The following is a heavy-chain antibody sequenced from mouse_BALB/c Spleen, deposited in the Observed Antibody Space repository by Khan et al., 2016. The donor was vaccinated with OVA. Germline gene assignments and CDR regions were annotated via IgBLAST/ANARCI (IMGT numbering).Heavy chain of an antibody. CDR2: IYPGNSDT. CDR1: GYTFTNYW. CDR3: TRNGFGNYESWDY. Sequence: VQLQQPGTVLARPGASVKMSCKGSGYTFTNYWMHWVKQRPGQGLEWIGVIYPGNSDTNYNQKFKGKAKLTAVTSTSTAYMEFNSLTNEDSAVYYCTRNGFGNYESWDYWGQGTTLTVSS. J-gene: IGHJ2*01. D-gene: IGHD2-1*01. V-gene: IGHV1-5*01.